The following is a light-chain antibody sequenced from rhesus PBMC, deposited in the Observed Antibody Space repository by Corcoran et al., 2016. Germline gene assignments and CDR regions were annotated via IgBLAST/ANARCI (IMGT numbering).Light chain of an antibody. CDR2: TAS. CDR3: LQFGSSPLT. V-gene: IGKV1-22*01. Sequence: DIQMTQSPSSLSASVGDTVTITCRASQSISSSLDWYQQKPGKAPKLLFYTASSLQSGVPSRFSGRGSGTDFTLTISSLQPEDFASYYCLQFGSSPLTFGGGTKVELK. CDR1: QSISSS. J-gene: IGKJ4*01.